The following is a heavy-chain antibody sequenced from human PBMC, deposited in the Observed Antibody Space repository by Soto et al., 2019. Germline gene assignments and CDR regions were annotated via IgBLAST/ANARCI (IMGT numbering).Heavy chain of an antibody. Sequence: PSETLSLTCTVSGGSINSNNYYWAWLRQPPGKGLAWIASIYYDGSTYYDTSLKSRVTISRDTSKNQFSLRLTSMTAADTAVYYCAKVVVAATRHSDFDSWGQGTLVTVSS. V-gene: IGHV4-39*02. CDR3: AKVVVAATRHSDFDS. J-gene: IGHJ4*02. D-gene: IGHD2-15*01. CDR1: GGSINSNNYY. CDR2: IYYDGST.